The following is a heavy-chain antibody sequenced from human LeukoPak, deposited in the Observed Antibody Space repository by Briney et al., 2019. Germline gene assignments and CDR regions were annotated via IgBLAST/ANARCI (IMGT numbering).Heavy chain of an antibody. D-gene: IGHD4-23*01. V-gene: IGHV3-53*01. CDR2: IYSGGST. CDR3: ARDRTVVTGYYYYYGMDV. J-gene: IGHJ6*02. CDR1: GFIVSSNY. Sequence: PGGSLRLSCAASGFIVSSNYMSWVRQAPGRGLEGGSVIYSGGSTYYADSVKGRFTISRDNSKNTLYLQMNSLRAEDTAVYYCARDRTVVTGYYYYYGMDVWGQGTTVTVSS.